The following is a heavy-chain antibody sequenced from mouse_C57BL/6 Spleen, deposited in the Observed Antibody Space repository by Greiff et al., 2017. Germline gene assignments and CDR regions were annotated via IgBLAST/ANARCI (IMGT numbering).Heavy chain of an antibody. D-gene: IGHD2-1*01. J-gene: IGHJ4*01. CDR2: ISGGGGNT. CDR1: GFTFSSYT. Sequence: EVKVVESGGGLVKPGGSLKLSCAASGFTFSSYTMSWVRQTPEKRLEWVATISGGGGNTSYPDRVKGRFPLSRDNAKNTRYLQMRSLRSEDTALYYCASLLPDGAMDYWGQGTSVTGSS. V-gene: IGHV5-9*01. CDR3: ASLLPDGAMDY.